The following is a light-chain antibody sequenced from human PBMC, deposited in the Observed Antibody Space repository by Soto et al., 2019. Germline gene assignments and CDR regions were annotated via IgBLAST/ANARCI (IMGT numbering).Light chain of an antibody. J-gene: IGLJ1*01. V-gene: IGLV2-23*01. Sequence: QSARTQPASVSGSPGPSITNSWTGTSSDVGSYNLVSWYQQHPGKAPKLMIYEGSKRPSGVSNRFSGSKSGNTASLTISGLQAEDEADYYCCSYAGSSPYVFGTGTKVTVL. CDR2: EGS. CDR3: CSYAGSSPYV. CDR1: SSDVGSYNL.